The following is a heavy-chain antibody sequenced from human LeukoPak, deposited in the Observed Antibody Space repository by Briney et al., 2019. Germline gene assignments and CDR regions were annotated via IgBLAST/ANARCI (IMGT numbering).Heavy chain of an antibody. J-gene: IGHJ5*02. Sequence: GGSLRLSCAASGFSFTHFDMHWVRQAPGKGLEWVAIIRYDETNKDYADSVKGRFTISRDNPKNIVYLQMNSLRVEDTAVYYCAKVGYQMPHRWLDPWGQGTLVTVSS. CDR3: AKVGYQMPHRWLDP. CDR2: IRYDETNK. CDR1: GFSFTHFD. D-gene: IGHD2-2*01. V-gene: IGHV3-30*02.